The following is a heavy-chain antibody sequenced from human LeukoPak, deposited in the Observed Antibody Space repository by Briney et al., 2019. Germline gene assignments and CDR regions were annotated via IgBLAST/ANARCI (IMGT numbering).Heavy chain of an antibody. CDR2: ISSSSTI. Sequence: GGSLRLSCAASGFTFSSYSMNWVRQAPGKGLEWVSYISSSSTIYYADSVKGRFTISRDNAKNSLYLQMNSLRAEDTAVYYCARDRSFYYYYYYMDVWGKGTTVTVSS. V-gene: IGHV3-48*04. D-gene: IGHD6-19*01. J-gene: IGHJ6*03. CDR3: ARDRSFYYYYYYMDV. CDR1: GFTFSSYS.